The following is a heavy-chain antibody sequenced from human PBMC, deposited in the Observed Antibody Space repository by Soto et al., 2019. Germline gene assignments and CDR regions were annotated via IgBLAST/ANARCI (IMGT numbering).Heavy chain of an antibody. J-gene: IGHJ3*02. CDR2: VYYGGAIFYSGNI. CDR3: VRYDRINMKPYSPEGFHI. CDR1: GDSISSSNSH. V-gene: IGHV4-39*01. Sequence: SETLSLTCTVSGDSISSSNSHWGWTRQPPGKGLEYIGGVYYGGAIFYSGNIYYNPSLKSRVTISVDTSKNQFSLRLSSVTAADTGVYYCVRYDRINMKPYSPEGFHIWGQGTMGTVSS. D-gene: IGHD3-3*02.